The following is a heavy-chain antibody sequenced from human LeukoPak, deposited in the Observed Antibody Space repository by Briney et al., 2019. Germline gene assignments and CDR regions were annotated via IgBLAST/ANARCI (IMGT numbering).Heavy chain of an antibody. CDR3: ASLSGWLIGAFDI. CDR1: GFTFSSYA. J-gene: IGHJ3*02. V-gene: IGHV3-30-3*01. D-gene: IGHD6-19*01. CDR2: ISYDGSNK. Sequence: PGGSLRLSCAASGFTFSSYAMHWGRQAPGKGLEWVAVISYDGSNKYYADSVKGRFTISRDNSKNTLYLQMNSLRAEDTAVYYCASLSGWLIGAFDIWGQGTMVTVSS.